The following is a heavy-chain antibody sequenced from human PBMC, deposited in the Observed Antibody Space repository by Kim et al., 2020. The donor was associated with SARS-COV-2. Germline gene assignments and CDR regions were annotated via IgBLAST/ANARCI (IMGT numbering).Heavy chain of an antibody. J-gene: IGHJ6*02. Sequence: ASVKVSCKASGYTFTSYGISWVRQAPGQGLEWMGWISAYNGNTNYAQKLQGRVTMTTDTSTSTAYMELRSLRSDDTAVYYCARDRGSYFRPVLYYYYGMDVWGQGTTVTVSS. CDR2: ISAYNGNT. CDR3: ARDRGSYFRPVLYYYYGMDV. CDR1: GYTFTSYG. V-gene: IGHV1-18*01. D-gene: IGHD1-26*01.